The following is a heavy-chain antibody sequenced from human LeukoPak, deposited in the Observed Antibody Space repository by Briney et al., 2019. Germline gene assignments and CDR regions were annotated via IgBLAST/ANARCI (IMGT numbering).Heavy chain of an antibody. J-gene: IGHJ4*02. CDR2: ISGSGGTT. CDR3: AKIDRGDYIGLIDY. V-gene: IGHV3-23*01. D-gene: IGHD4-17*01. CDR1: GFTFGSYA. Sequence: GGSLRLSCAASGFTFGSYAMSWVRQAPGKGLEWVSGISGSGGTTYNADSVKGRFAISRDNSKNTLYLQMNSLRAEDTAVYYCAKIDRGDYIGLIDYWGQGTLVTVSS.